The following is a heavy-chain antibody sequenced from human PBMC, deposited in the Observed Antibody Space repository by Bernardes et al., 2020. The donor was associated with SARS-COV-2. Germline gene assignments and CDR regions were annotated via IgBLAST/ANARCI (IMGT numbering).Heavy chain of an antibody. CDR1: GGSFKDFY. J-gene: IGHJ6*03. Sequence: SETLSLTCAVYGGSFKDFYWAWIRQSPGKGLEWIGEINHSGGPNYNPSLKGRATISVDTSKNEFSLKLTSVNAADTAVYFCASPPITGKGYYYYLDVWGNGTTVTV. CDR3: ASPPITGKGYYYYLDV. CDR2: INHSGGP. D-gene: IGHD3-16*01. V-gene: IGHV4-34*01.